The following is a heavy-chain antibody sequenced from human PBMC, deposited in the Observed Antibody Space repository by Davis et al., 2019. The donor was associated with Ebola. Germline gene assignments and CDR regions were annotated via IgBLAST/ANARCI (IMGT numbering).Heavy chain of an antibody. Sequence: ASVKVSCKASGYTFTDYNIHWMRQAPGQGLEWMGRIISNSGGTNYAQKFQGRVTMTRDTSINTAYMELSSLRSDDTAVYYCARGHSYGFEYWGQGALVTVSS. J-gene: IGHJ4*02. CDR2: IISNSGGT. CDR3: ARGHSYGFEY. D-gene: IGHD5-18*01. CDR1: GYTFTDYN. V-gene: IGHV1-2*06.